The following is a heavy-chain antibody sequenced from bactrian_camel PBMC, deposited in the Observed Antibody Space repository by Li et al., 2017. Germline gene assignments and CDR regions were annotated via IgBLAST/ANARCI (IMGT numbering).Heavy chain of an antibody. CDR1: RFFPC. V-gene: IGHV3S53*01. CDR2: MSASSV. Sequence: HVQLVESGGGSVRAGGSLTLHCAASRFFPCMGWFRQTPGNRREGLASMSASSVKYADSVKGRFTISRDNAKNTINLELNSLKTEDTAMYYCTRDRGLAVPAGSFDYWAQGTQVTVS. J-gene: IGHJ6*01. D-gene: IGHD6*01. CDR3: TRDRGLAVPAGSFDY.